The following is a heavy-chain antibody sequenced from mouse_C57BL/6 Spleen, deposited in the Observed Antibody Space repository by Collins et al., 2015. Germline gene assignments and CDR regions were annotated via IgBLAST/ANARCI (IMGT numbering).Heavy chain of an antibody. CDR1: GYAFSNYW. CDR3: ARGAY. V-gene: IGHV1-80*01. J-gene: IGHJ3*01. Sequence: QVQLQQSGAELVKPGASVKISCKASGYAFSNYWLNWVKERPGKGLEWIGQIYPGDGDANYNGKFKGKASLTSDKSSSAAYMQLSSLTSEDSAVYFCARGAYWGQGTLVTVST. CDR2: IYPGDGDA.